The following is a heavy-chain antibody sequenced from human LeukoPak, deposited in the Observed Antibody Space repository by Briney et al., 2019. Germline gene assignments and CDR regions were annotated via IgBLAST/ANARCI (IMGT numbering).Heavy chain of an antibody. Sequence: SETLSLTCTVSGGSISSRGYYWRWIRQPPGKGLEWIGSMFYNGYTYYNSSLKSRVTISADSPKNQFSLRLSSVTAADTAIYYCARDSTSFDYWGQGSPVTVSS. CDR3: ARDSTSFDY. V-gene: IGHV4-39*07. CDR1: GGSISSRGYY. D-gene: IGHD2-2*01. J-gene: IGHJ4*02. CDR2: MFYNGYT.